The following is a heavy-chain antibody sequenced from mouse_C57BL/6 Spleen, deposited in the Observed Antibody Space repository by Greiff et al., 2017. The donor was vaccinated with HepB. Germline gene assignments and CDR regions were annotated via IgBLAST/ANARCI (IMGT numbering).Heavy chain of an antibody. D-gene: IGHD2-3*01. CDR2: INPNNGGT. Sequence: VQLQQSGPELVKPGASVKISCKASGYTFTDYYMNWVKQSHGKSLEWIGDINPNNGGTSYNQKFKGKATLTVDKSSSTAYMELRSLTSEDSAVYYCARFAGYYYFDYWGQGTTLTVSS. CDR3: ARFAGYYYFDY. CDR1: GYTFTDYY. J-gene: IGHJ2*01. V-gene: IGHV1-26*01.